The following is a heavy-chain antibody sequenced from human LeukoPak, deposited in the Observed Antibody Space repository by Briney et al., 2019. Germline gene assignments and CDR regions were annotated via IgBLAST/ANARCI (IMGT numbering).Heavy chain of an antibody. J-gene: IGHJ4*02. CDR1: GFTFSNAW. CDR2: ISRSSSTI. Sequence: GGSLRLSCAASGFTFSNAWMSWVRQAPGKGLEWVSYISRSSSTIYYADSVKGRFTISRDNAKNSLYLQMNSLRAEDTAVYYCASAHYDYVWGSYRHSNFDYWGQGTLVTVSS. CDR3: ASAHYDYVWGSYRHSNFDY. D-gene: IGHD3-16*02. V-gene: IGHV3-48*04.